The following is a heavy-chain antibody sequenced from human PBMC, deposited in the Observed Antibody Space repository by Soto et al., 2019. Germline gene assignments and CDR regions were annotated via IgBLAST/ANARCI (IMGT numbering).Heavy chain of an antibody. J-gene: IGHJ4*02. CDR1: GFTFSSYG. D-gene: IGHD1-26*01. Sequence: QVQLVESGGGVVQPGRSLRLSCAASGFTFSSYGMHWVRQAPGKGLEWVAVISYDGSNKYYADSVKGRFTISRDNSKNTLDLKMNSLRAEDTAVYYGAKPSPGETIDYGGQGTLVTVSS. V-gene: IGHV3-30*18. CDR3: AKPSPGETIDY. CDR2: ISYDGSNK.